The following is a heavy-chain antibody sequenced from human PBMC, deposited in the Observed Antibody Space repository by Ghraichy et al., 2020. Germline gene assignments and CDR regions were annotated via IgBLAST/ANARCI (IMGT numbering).Heavy chain of an antibody. CDR2: ISTSGTTT. V-gene: IGHV3-48*03. D-gene: IGHD6-19*01. J-gene: IGHJ4*02. CDR1: GFTFSSYE. CDR3: ARAPPGGWHSFDC. Sequence: GGSLRLSCAASGFTFSSYEMNWVRQAPGKGLEWVSYISTSGTTTNYADSVKGRFTISRDNAKNSLYLQMNSLRAEDTAVYYCARAPPGGWHSFDCWGQGTLVTVSS.